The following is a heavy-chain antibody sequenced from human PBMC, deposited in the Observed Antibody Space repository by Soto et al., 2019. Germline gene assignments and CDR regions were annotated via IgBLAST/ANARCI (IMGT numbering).Heavy chain of an antibody. CDR3: AKSLRGSYPFDY. J-gene: IGHJ4*02. CDR2: ISGSGGNT. Sequence: EVQLLESGGGLVQPGGSLRLSCATSGFTFSSYAMSWVRQAPGKGLEWVSTISGSGGNTHYADSVKGRFTISRDNSKNTLYLQMNSLRAEDTAVYYCAKSLRGSYPFDYWGQGTLVTVSS. CDR1: GFTFSSYA. D-gene: IGHD1-26*01. V-gene: IGHV3-23*01.